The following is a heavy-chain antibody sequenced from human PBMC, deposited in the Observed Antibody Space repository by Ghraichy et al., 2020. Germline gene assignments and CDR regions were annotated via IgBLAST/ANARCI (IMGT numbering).Heavy chain of an antibody. D-gene: IGHD1/OR15-1a*01. CDR3: ARGSLNWHNYYGMDV. J-gene: IGHJ6*02. CDR1: GYTFTSYA. CDR2: INGGNGNT. Sequence: ASVKVSCKASGYTFTSYAMHWVRQAPGQRLEWMGWINGGNGNTKYSQKFQGRVTITRDTSATTSCMELSSLRSEDTAVFYCARGSLNWHNYYGMDVWGQGTTVTVSS. V-gene: IGHV1-3*01.